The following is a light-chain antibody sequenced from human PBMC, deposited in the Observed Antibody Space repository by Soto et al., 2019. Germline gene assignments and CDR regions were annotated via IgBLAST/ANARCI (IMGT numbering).Light chain of an antibody. Sequence: EIVLTQSLGTLSLSPGERATLSCRASQGVTPAYLAWYQHKPGQAPRLLIYGASNRATGIPDRFSGSGSGTDFTLTISRLEPEDFAVYSCKQYGGSPLFTFGPGTRVDFK. CDR3: KQYGGSPLFT. J-gene: IGKJ3*01. CDR1: QGVTPAY. V-gene: IGKV3-20*01. CDR2: GAS.